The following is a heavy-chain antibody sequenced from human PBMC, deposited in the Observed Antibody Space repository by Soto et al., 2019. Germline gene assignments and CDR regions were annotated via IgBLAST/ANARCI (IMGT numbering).Heavy chain of an antibody. Sequence: QPGGSLRLSCAASGFTFSSYAMGLVRQAPGKGLEWVSGISGSGVGTYYADPVKGRFTISRDNSKNTLYLQMNSLRAEDTAVYYCATLGFNDISTGYYREGYWGQGT. CDR2: ISGSGVGT. V-gene: IGHV3-23*01. D-gene: IGHD3-9*01. CDR3: ATLGFNDISTGYYREGY. J-gene: IGHJ4*02. CDR1: GFTFSSYA.